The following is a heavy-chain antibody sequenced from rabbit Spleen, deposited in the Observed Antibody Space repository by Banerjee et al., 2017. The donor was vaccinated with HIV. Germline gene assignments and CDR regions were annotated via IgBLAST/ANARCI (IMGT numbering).Heavy chain of an antibody. D-gene: IGHD1-1*01. V-gene: IGHV1S40*01. Sequence: QSLEESGGDLVKPGASLTLTCTASSVSFTLSSYMCWVRQAPGKGLEWIACINAATGKPVYATWAKGRFTFSKTSTTTVTLQMTSLTAADTATYFCARDLTGVIGWNFGWWGQGTLVTVS. CDR2: INAATGKP. J-gene: IGHJ4*01. CDR1: SVSFTLSSY. CDR3: ARDLTGVIGWNFGW.